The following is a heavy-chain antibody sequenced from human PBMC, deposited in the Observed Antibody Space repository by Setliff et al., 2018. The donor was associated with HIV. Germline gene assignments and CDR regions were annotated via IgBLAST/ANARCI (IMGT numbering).Heavy chain of an antibody. CDR1: GFTFSSYG. D-gene: IGHD5-18*01. CDR3: AKGFRPVDTALVSGPTY. Sequence: GSLRLSCAASGFTFSSYGMHWVRQAPGKGLEWVAVIWYDGSNKYYADSVKGRFIISRDNSQNTLYLQMNSLRADDTAIYYCAKGFRPVDTALVSGPTYWGQGIRVTVSS. CDR2: IWYDGSNK. V-gene: IGHV3-33*06. J-gene: IGHJ4*02.